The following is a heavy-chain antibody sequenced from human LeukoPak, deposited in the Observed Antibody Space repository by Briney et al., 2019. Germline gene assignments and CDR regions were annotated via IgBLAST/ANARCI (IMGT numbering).Heavy chain of an antibody. CDR2: ISSNGGST. Sequence: GGSLRLSGAASGFTFSSYAMHWVRQAPGKGLEYVSAISSNGGSTYYANSVKGRFTISRDNSKNTLYLQMGSPRAEDMAVYYCARDHWYCSGGRCYSDYYFYGMDVWGQGTTVTVSS. CDR1: GFTFSSYA. CDR3: ARDHWYCSGGRCYSDYYFYGMDV. D-gene: IGHD2-15*01. V-gene: IGHV3-64*01. J-gene: IGHJ6*02.